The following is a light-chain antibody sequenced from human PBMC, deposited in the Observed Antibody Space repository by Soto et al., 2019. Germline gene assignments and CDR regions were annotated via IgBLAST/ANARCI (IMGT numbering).Light chain of an antibody. J-gene: IGKJ3*01. V-gene: IGKV1-16*01. CDR3: QQYKTYPFT. CDR2: DAS. CDR1: QDISIY. Sequence: DIQMTQSPSSLSASVGDRVTITCRASQDISIYLTWFQQKPGKAPKSLIYDASSLQVGAPSRFSGSGSGTDFTLTISSLQPEDFATYYCQQYKTYPFTFGPGTKVDIK.